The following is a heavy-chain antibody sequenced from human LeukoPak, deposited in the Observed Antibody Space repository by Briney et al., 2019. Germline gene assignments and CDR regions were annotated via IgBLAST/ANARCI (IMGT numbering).Heavy chain of an antibody. D-gene: IGHD5-24*01. CDR3: ARGRGSRTGYNGDYLDY. Sequence: SVKVSFKASGGTFSNYAINWVRQAPGQGLEWMGRITPILGLINYAQKFQGRVTITADKSTSTGYLDVTGLRSDDTAVYYCARGRGSRTGYNGDYLDYWGQGTLVTVSS. V-gene: IGHV1-69*04. CDR2: ITPILGLI. CDR1: GGTFSNYA. J-gene: IGHJ4*02.